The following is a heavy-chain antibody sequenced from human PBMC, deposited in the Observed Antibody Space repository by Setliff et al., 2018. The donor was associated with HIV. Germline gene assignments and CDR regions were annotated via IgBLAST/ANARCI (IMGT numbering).Heavy chain of an antibody. V-gene: IGHV4-39*02. CDR1: GGSISSNIYF. CDR3: ARAGNYGAFDGFDI. CDR2: IFYTGFT. J-gene: IGHJ3*02. D-gene: IGHD1-7*01. Sequence: SETLSLTCTVSGGSISSNIYFWGWIRQPPGKGLEWIGSIFYTGFTYYSPSLESRVTISVDTSKSHVSLMLRSVTAADTAVYYCARAGNYGAFDGFDIWGRGTMVTVSS.